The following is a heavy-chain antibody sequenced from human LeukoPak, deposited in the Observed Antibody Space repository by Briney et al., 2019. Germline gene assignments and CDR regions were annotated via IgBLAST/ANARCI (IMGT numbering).Heavy chain of an antibody. Sequence: GRSLRLSCAASGFTFSSYAMHWVRQAPGKGLEWVSSISSSSSYRYYADSVKGRFTISRDNAKNSLYLQMNSLRAEDTAVYYCARDLAVAGTAWGQGTLVTVSS. CDR2: ISSSSSYR. D-gene: IGHD6-19*01. CDR1: GFTFSSYA. CDR3: ARDLAVAGTA. V-gene: IGHV3-21*01. J-gene: IGHJ4*02.